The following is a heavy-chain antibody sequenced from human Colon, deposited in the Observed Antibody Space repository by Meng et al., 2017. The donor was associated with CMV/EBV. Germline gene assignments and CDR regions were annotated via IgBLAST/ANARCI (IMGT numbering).Heavy chain of an antibody. D-gene: IGHD1-7*01. Sequence: QGHRQQWGPGLVQPSGTPSLTSAVSGGSISSSNWWSWVRQPPGKGLEWIGEIYHSGSTTYNLSLKSRVTISVDKSKNQFSLKLSSVTAADTAVYYCARDLGAGYNWNYGYNWFDPWGQGTLVTVSS. CDR3: ARDLGAGYNWNYGYNWFDP. V-gene: IGHV4-4*02. J-gene: IGHJ5*02. CDR2: IYHSGST. CDR1: GGSISSSNW.